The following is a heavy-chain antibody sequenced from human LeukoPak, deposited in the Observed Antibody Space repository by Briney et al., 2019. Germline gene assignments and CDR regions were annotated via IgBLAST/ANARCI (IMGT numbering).Heavy chain of an antibody. CDR1: GFTFSSYG. J-gene: IGHJ4*02. CDR3: ASDDIVVVPAAMEFDY. Sequence: GGSLRLSCAASGFTFSSYGMHWVRQAPGKGLEWVAFIRYDGSNKYYADSVKGRFTISRDNSKNTLYLQMNSLRAEDTAVYYCASDDIVVVPAAMEFDYWGQGTLVTVSS. V-gene: IGHV3-30*02. CDR2: IRYDGSNK. D-gene: IGHD2-2*01.